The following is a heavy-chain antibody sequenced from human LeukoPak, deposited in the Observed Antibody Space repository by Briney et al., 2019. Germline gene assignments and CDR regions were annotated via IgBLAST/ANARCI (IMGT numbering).Heavy chain of an antibody. Sequence: ASVKVSCKASGYTFTGDFIHWVRQAPGQGLEWMGWINSDSGGTNYARKFQGRVTMTRDTSISTACMELSSLRSDDTAVFYCARGNIATRRGENWFDPWGQGTLVTVSS. V-gene: IGHV1-2*02. CDR1: GYTFTGDF. D-gene: IGHD6-6*01. CDR2: INSDSGGT. CDR3: ARGNIATRRGENWFDP. J-gene: IGHJ5*02.